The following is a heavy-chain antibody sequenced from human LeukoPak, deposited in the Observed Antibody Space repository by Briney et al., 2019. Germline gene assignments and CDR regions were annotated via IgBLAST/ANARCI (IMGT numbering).Heavy chain of an antibody. CDR2: ISYDGSNK. V-gene: IGHV3-30*18. J-gene: IGHJ3*02. CDR1: GFTFSSYG. D-gene: IGHD6-19*01. Sequence: GRSLRLSCAASGFTFSSYGMHWVRQAPGKGLEWVAVISYDGSNKYYADSVKGRFTISRDNSKNTLYLQMNSLRAEDTAVYYCENIAVADSDAFDIWGQGRMVTVSS. CDR3: ENIAVADSDAFDI.